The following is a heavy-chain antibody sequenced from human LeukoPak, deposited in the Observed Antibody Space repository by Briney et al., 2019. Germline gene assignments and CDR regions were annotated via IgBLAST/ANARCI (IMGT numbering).Heavy chain of an antibody. CDR1: GFSFRSPW. CDR3: ATISAQTFDI. D-gene: IGHD5-24*01. Sequence: TGGSLRLFCVGSGFSFRSPWVNWVRQSPGKGLEWVANIKPDGSDKYYVDSARGRFTVSRDNAKNSAFLQMNSLRAEDTAIYYCATISAQTFDIWGQGTLVSVSS. J-gene: IGHJ3*02. CDR2: IKPDGSDK. V-gene: IGHV3-7*01.